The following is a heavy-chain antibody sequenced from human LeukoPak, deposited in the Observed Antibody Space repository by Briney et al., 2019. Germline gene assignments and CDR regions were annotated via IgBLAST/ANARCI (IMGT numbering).Heavy chain of an antibody. CDR3: AREGPYSSSEVGFDY. CDR1: GFTFSSYS. J-gene: IGHJ4*02. V-gene: IGHV3-21*01. D-gene: IGHD6-6*01. Sequence: TGGSLRLSCAASGFTFSSYSMTWVRQAPGKGLEWVSSISSSSGYIYYADSVKGRFTISRDNAKNSLYLQMNSLRAEDTAVYYCAREGPYSSSEVGFDYWGQGTLVTVSS. CDR2: ISSSSGYI.